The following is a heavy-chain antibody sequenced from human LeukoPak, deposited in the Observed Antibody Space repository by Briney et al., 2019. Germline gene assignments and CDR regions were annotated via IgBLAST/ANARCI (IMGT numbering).Heavy chain of an antibody. V-gene: IGHV1-8*01. CDR2: MNPNSGNT. J-gene: IGHJ4*02. Sequence: ASVKVSCKASGYTFTSYDVNWVRQATGQGLEWVGWMNPNSGNTGYAQKFQGRVTMTRNTSISTAYMELSSLRSEDTAVYYCARGLRSFGLGVSWGLQKNWGQGTLVTVSS. CDR1: GYTFTSYD. D-gene: IGHD3-16*01. CDR3: ARGLRSFGLGVSWGLQKN.